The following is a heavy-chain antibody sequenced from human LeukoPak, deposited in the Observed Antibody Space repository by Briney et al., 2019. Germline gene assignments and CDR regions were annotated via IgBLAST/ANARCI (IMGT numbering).Heavy chain of an antibody. V-gene: IGHV3-74*01. J-gene: IGHJ4*02. D-gene: IGHD2/OR15-2a*01. CDR3: VSFYETY. Sequence: PGGSLRLSCAASGNYWIHWVRQAPGKGLVWVSHINSDGSWTSYADSAKGRFTISKDNAKNTVYMQLNSLRAEDTAVYYCVSFYETYWGRGTLVTVSS. CDR2: INSDGSWT. CDR1: GNYW.